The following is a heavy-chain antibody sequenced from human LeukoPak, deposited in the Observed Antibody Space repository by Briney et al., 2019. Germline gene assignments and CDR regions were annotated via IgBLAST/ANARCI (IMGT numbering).Heavy chain of an antibody. Sequence: PGGSLRLSCTASGFTFSSYAMSWVRQAPGKGLEWVSSIGANTGTTYYADSVKGRFTISRDNSKNTLYLQMNSLRAEDTAVYYCAKAAPSTSNWYPGYWGQGPLVIVSA. J-gene: IGHJ4*02. CDR1: GFTFSSYA. CDR2: IGANTGTT. V-gene: IGHV3-23*01. CDR3: AKAAPSTSNWYPGY. D-gene: IGHD1-20*01.